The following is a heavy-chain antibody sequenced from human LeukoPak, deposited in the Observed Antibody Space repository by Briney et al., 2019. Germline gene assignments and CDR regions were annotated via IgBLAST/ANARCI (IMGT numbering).Heavy chain of an antibody. CDR2: MSITGDIL. J-gene: IGHJ4*02. V-gene: IGHV3-23*01. CDR1: GFTFSNYA. Sequence: GGSLRLSCAASGFTFSNYAMSWVRQAPGKGLEWVSSMSITGDILYYADSVKGRFTISRDNSKSTLYLQLSSLRAEDTAIYYCAKEIRPNEYWGQGTLVTVSS. CDR3: AKEIRPNEY.